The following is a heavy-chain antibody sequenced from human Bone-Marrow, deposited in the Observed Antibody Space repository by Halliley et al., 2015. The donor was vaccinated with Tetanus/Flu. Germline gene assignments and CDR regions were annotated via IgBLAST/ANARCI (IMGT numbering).Heavy chain of an antibody. D-gene: IGHD2-8*01. J-gene: IGHJ4*02. CDR3: ARGTNGWSGIDY. V-gene: IGHV3-74*01. Sequence: AASGFTLSAYWMHWVRQVPGKGLEWVSRISFDGSVTSYADSVKGRFFISRDKAKNTLCLQMNSLRGDDTALYYCARGTNGWSGIDYWGRGSLVTVSS. CDR2: ISFDGSVT. CDR1: GFTLSAYW.